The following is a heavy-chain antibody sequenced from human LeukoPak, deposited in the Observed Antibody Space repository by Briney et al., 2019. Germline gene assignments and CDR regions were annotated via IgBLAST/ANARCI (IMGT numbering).Heavy chain of an antibody. Sequence: GGSLRLSCAASGFPFGNSWVHWVRQAPGKGLVWVSLINADGSTKTYADSVKGRFTISRDNARNTVSLQMNSRTIEDTAVYYCVVVVEPPDSDGFDVWGQGAMITVSS. V-gene: IGHV3-74*01. D-gene: IGHD1-14*01. CDR3: VVVVEPPDSDGFDV. CDR2: INADGSTK. CDR1: GFPFGNSW. J-gene: IGHJ3*01.